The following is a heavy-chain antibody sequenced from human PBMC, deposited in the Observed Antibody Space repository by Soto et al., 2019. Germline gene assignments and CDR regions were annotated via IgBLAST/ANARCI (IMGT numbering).Heavy chain of an antibody. D-gene: IGHD1-1*01. CDR2: ISSSGSPI. CDR1: GFTFSSYE. J-gene: IGHJ3*02. V-gene: IGHV3-48*03. Sequence: GGSLRLSCVVSGFTFSSYEMNWVRQAPGKGLEWVSYISSSGSPIYYADSVKGRFTISRDTSKNTVYLQMNSLTAGDTAFYYCAKATATSGGAFEIYGQGTMVTVSS. CDR3: AKATATSGGAFEI.